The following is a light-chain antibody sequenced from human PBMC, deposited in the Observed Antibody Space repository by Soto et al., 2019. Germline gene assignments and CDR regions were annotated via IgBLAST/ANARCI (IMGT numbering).Light chain of an antibody. Sequence: QAVVTQERSLTVSPGGTVTLTCGSSTGAVTSGHYPYWFQQKPGQAPRTLIYDTNNRHSWTPARFSGSLLGGKAALTLSGEQPEDEAEYYCLLSYSGNFVFGNGKKVTV. V-gene: IGLV7-46*01. J-gene: IGLJ1*01. CDR1: TGAVTSGHY. CDR2: DTN. CDR3: LLSYSGNFV.